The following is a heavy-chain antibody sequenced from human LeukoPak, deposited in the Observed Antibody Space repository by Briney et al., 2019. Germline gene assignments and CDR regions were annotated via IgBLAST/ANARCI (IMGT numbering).Heavy chain of an antibody. CDR3: ARLITGTTTAFDI. V-gene: IGHV4-4*07. D-gene: IGHD1-7*01. J-gene: IGHJ3*02. CDR1: GGSISGYY. CDR2: VYTSGST. Sequence: PSETLSLTCSVSGGSISGYYWTWIGQPAGKGLDWIGRVYTSGSTHYNPSLKTRLTMSVDTSKNQFSLKLSSVTAADTAVYYCARLITGTTTAFDIWGQGTMVTVSS.